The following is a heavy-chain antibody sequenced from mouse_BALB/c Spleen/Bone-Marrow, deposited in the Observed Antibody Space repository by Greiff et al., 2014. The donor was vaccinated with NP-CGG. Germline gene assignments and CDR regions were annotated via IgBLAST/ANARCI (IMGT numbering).Heavy chain of an antibody. CDR3: ARSGVVRAMDY. Sequence: QVQLQQSGAELVRPGVSVKLSCKASGYTFTSYWMHWVKQRPGQGLERIGEINPTNGVTNYNERFKSKVTLTVDKSSSTAYMQLSSLTSEDSAVYYCARSGVVRAMDYWGQGTSVTVSS. D-gene: IGHD1-1*01. CDR1: GYTFTSYW. CDR2: INPTNGVT. V-gene: IGHV1S81*02. J-gene: IGHJ4*01.